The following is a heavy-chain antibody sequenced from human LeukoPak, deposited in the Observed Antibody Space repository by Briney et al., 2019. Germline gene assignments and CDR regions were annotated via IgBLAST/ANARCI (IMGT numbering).Heavy chain of an antibody. D-gene: IGHD3-16*01. Sequence: ASVKVSCKASGGTFSSYAISRVRQAPGQGLEWMGRIIPILGIANYAQKFQGRVTITADKSTSTAYMELSSLRSEDTAVYYCARDRLRRGVSPSWFDPWGQGTLVTVSS. CDR2: IIPILGIA. CDR1: GGTFSSYA. J-gene: IGHJ5*02. V-gene: IGHV1-69*04. CDR3: ARDRLRRGVSPSWFDP.